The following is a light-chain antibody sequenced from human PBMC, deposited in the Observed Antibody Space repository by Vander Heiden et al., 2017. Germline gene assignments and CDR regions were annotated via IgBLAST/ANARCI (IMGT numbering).Light chain of an antibody. CDR3: QQDDSTPLT. Sequence: DIVMTQSPDSLSVSLGERATINCKSSQSVLYSSNNKNYLAWYQQKPGQPPKWLIYWASTREFGVPDRFSGSGSGTDFTLTISSLQAEDVAVYYCQQDDSTPLTFGGGTKVEIK. J-gene: IGKJ4*01. CDR1: QSVLYSSNNKNY. CDR2: WAS. V-gene: IGKV4-1*01.